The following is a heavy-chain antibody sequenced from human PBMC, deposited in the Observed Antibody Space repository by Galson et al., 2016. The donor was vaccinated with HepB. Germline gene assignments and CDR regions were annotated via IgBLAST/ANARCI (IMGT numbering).Heavy chain of an antibody. CDR3: ERQIGGRFLDDLDNYYFGP. J-gene: IGHJ5*02. Sequence: QSGAEVKKPGESLKISCKGSGSSFNSQWIGWVRQMPGKGLEWVGIIYPGDSDIRYTPSFQGQVTISADKSISTAYLQWSSLKASDTAMYYCERQIGGRFLDDLDNYYFGPWGQGTLVTVSS. V-gene: IGHV5-51*01. CDR2: IYPGDSDI. D-gene: IGHD3-3*01. CDR1: GSSFNSQW.